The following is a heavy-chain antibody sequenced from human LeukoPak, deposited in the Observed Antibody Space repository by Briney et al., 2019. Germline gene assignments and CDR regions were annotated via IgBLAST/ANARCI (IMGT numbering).Heavy chain of an antibody. CDR1: GFTFSSYS. CDR3: AREIDDSSWYNQFDY. V-gene: IGHV3-21*01. J-gene: IGHJ4*02. D-gene: IGHD6-13*01. Sequence: GGSLRLSCAASGFTFSSYSMNWVRQAPGKGLEWVSSISSSSSYIYYADSVKGRFTISRDNAKNSLYLQMNSLRAEDTAVYYCAREIDDSSWYNQFDYWGQGTLVTVSS. CDR2: ISSSSSYI.